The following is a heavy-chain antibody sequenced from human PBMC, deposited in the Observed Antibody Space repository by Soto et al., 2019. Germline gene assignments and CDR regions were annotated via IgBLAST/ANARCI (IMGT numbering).Heavy chain of an antibody. CDR1: GFTFSNAW. J-gene: IGHJ6*02. CDR2: IKSKTDGGTT. CDR3: TTGRRKYCSGGSCYYYYGMDV. V-gene: IGHV3-15*07. D-gene: IGHD2-15*01. Sequence: EVQLVESGGGLVKPGGSLRLSCAASGFTFSNAWMNWVRQAPGKGLEWVGRIKSKTDGGTTDYAAPVKGRFTISRDDSKXXLXLXXNSLKTEDTAVYYCTTGRRKYCSGGSCYYYYGMDVWGQGTTVTVSS.